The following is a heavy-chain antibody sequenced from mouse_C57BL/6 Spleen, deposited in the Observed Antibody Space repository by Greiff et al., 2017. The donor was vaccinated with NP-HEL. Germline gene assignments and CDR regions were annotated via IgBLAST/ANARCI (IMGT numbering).Heavy chain of an antibody. D-gene: IGHD2-1*01. J-gene: IGHJ3*01. CDR2: ISDGGSYT. CDR3: ARGGDLLGFAY. CDR1: GFTFSSYA. V-gene: IGHV5-4*03. Sequence: EVKLVESGGGLVKPGGSLKLSCAASGFTFSSYAMSWVRQTPEKRLEWVATISDGGSYTYYPDNVKGRFTISRDNAKNNLYLQMSHLKSEDTAMYYCARGGDLLGFAYWGQGTLVTVSA.